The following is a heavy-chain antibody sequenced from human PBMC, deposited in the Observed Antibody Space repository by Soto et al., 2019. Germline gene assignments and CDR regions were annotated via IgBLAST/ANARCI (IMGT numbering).Heavy chain of an antibody. D-gene: IGHD3-10*01. CDR3: ARDYYYGSGSYYNVAFDI. CDR1: GYTFTSYY. Sequence: ASVKVSCKASGYTFTSYYMHWVRQAPGQGLELMGIINPSGGSTSYAQKFQGRVTMTRDTSTSTVYMELSSLRSEDTAVYYCARDYYYGSGSYYNVAFDIWGQGTMVTVSS. CDR2: INPSGGST. J-gene: IGHJ3*02. V-gene: IGHV1-46*03.